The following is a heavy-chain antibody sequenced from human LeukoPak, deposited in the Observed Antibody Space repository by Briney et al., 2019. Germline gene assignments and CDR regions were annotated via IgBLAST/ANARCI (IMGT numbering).Heavy chain of an antibody. J-gene: IGHJ4*02. V-gene: IGHV1-46*01. Sequence: ASVKVSCKASGYTFTTYYMHWVRQAPGQGLEWMGIINPGGGSANTAQKFQGRLTMTRDTSTTTVYMELSSLRSEDTAVYYCARGLSSGDYWGQGTLVTVSS. CDR1: GYTFTTYY. CDR3: ARGLSSGDY. CDR2: INPGGGSA. D-gene: IGHD6-25*01.